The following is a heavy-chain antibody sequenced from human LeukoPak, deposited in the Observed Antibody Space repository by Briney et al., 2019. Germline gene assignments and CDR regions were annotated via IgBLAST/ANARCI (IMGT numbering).Heavy chain of an antibody. J-gene: IGHJ4*02. CDR1: GYSISSGYY. Sequence: SETLSLTCTVSGYSISSGYYWGWIRQPPGKGLEWIGSIYHSGSTYYNPSLKSRVTISVDTSKNQFSLKLSSVTAADTAVYYCARRSSHLDYWGQGTLVTVSS. V-gene: IGHV4-38-2*02. CDR2: IYHSGST. CDR3: ARRSSHLDY. D-gene: IGHD6-13*01.